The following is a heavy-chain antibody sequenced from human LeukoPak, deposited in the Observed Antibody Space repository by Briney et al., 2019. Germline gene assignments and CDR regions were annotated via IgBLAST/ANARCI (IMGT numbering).Heavy chain of an antibody. CDR3: ARHSSYYRNFDY. J-gene: IGHJ4*02. V-gene: IGHV4-39*01. Sequence: SETLCLTCTVPGGSISSSSYYWGWIRHPPGKGLEWLGSIYHSGGSYYNPSLKTRVTISVDTSKNQFSLKLSSVTAADTAVYYCARHSSYYRNFDYWGQGTLVTVSS. D-gene: IGHD3-10*01. CDR2: IYHSGGS. CDR1: GGSISSSSYY.